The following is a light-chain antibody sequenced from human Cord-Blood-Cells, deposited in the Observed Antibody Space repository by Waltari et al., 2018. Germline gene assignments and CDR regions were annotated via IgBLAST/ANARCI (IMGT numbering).Light chain of an antibody. J-gene: IGLJ3*02. CDR2: SNK. CDR3: AAWDDSLNGWV. Sequence: QSVLTQPPSASGTPGQRVTISCSGSSSNIGSNTVNWYQQLPGTAPKPCIYSNKQRPSVVPDRFSGSKSGTAASLAISGLQSEDEAEYYCAAWDDSLNGWVFGGGTKLTVL. V-gene: IGLV1-44*01. CDR1: SSNIGSNT.